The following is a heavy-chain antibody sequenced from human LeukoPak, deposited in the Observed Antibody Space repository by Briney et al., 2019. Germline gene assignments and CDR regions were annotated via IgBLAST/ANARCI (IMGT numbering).Heavy chain of an antibody. J-gene: IGHJ3*02. CDR1: GFIFSGSA. CDR2: IRTKTNTYAT. V-gene: IGHV3-73*01. CDR3: TSPRITMVRGVIIPNDAFDI. D-gene: IGHD3-10*01. Sequence: PGGSLGLSCAASGFIFSGSAMHWVRQASGKGLEWVGRIRTKTNTYATTYGASVKGRFTISRDDSKNTAYLQMNSLKTEDTAVYYCTSPRITMVRGVIIPNDAFDIWGQGTMVTVSS.